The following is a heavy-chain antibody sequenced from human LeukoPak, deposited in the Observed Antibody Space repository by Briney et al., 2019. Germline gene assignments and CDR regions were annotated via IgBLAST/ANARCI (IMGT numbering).Heavy chain of an antibody. J-gene: IGHJ4*02. CDR2: IIPIFGTA. V-gene: IGHV1-69*13. CDR3: ARSSVAGIADY. Sequence: ASVKVSCKASGYTFTSYGISWVRQAPGQGLEWMGGIIPIFGTANYAQKFQGRVTITADESTSTAYMELSSLRSEDTAVYYCARSSVAGIADYWGQGTLVTVSS. D-gene: IGHD6-19*01. CDR1: GYTFTSYG.